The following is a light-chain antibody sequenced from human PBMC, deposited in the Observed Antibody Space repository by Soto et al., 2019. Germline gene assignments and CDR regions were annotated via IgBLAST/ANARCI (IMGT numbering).Light chain of an antibody. CDR2: GAS. V-gene: IGKV3-15*01. CDR1: QSVSSN. CDR3: QQYNNWPPVT. Sequence: EIVMTQSPATLSVSPGERATLSCRASQSVSSNLAWYQQKAGQAPRLLIYGASTRATGIPARFSGSGPGTEFTLTISSLQSEDFALYYCQQYNNWPPVTFGQGTRLEIK. J-gene: IGKJ5*01.